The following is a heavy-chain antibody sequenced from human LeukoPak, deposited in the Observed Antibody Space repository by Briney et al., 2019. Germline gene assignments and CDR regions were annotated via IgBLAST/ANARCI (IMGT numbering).Heavy chain of an antibody. D-gene: IGHD5-12*01. CDR3: ARGKGRGYSGYGIDY. V-gene: IGHV3-66*01. J-gene: IGHJ4*02. CDR1: GFTFSSYA. Sequence: GGSLRLPCAASGFTFSSYAMSWVRQAPGKGLEWVSVIYSGGSTYYADSVKGRFTISRDNSKNTLYLQMSSLRAEDTAVYYCARGKGRGYSGYGIDYWGQGTLVTVSS. CDR2: IYSGGST.